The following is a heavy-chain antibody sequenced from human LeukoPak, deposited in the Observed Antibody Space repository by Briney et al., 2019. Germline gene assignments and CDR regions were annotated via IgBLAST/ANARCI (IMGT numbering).Heavy chain of an antibody. CDR2: ISWNSGSI. D-gene: IGHD6-19*01. J-gene: IGHJ4*02. CDR3: AKEVTGYSSGWLD. CDR1: GFTFDDYA. Sequence: GGSLRLSCAASGFTFDDYAMHWVRQAPGKGLEWVSGISWNSGSIGYADSVKGRFTISRDNAKNSLYLQMNSLRAEDTALYYCAKEVTGYSSGWLDWGQGTLVTVSS. V-gene: IGHV3-9*01.